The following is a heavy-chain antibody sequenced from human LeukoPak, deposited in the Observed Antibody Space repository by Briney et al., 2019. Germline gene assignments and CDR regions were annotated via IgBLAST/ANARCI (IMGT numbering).Heavy chain of an antibody. CDR1: GFTLSSNY. J-gene: IGHJ4*02. CDR3: ARGAYRISWPGIDY. Sequence: PGGSLRLSCAASGFTLSSNYMSWVRQAPGEGLEWVSVIYSGGSTYYADSVKGRFTISRDHSNNSVSLQMTNLRVEDTAIYYCARGAYRISWPGIDYWGQGTLVTVSS. CDR2: IYSGGST. V-gene: IGHV3-53*01. D-gene: IGHD3-16*02.